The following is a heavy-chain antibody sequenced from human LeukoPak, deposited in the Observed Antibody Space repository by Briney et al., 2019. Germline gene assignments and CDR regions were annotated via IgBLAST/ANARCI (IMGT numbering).Heavy chain of an antibody. CDR2: INPSGGTT. CDR3: ARDGGSLDY. CDR1: GYTFTSYY. D-gene: IGHD1-26*01. Sequence: ASVKVSCKASGYTFTSYYLHWVRQAPGQGLEWMGIINPSGGTTSYAQKFQDRVTVTRDTSTSTVYMELSSLRSEDTAVYYCARDGGSLDYWGQGTLVTVSS. J-gene: IGHJ4*02. V-gene: IGHV1-46*01.